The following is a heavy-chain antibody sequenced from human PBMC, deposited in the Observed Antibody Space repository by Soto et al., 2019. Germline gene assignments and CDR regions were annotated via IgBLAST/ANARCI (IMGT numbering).Heavy chain of an antibody. J-gene: IGHJ3*02. D-gene: IGHD3-22*01. V-gene: IGHV3-21*01. CDR2: ISSSSSYI. CDR3: ARDPYSSGLLEDAFDI. CDR1: GFTFSSYS. Sequence: EVQLVESGGGLVKPGGSLRLSCAASGFTFSSYSMNWVRQAPGKGLEWVSSISSSSSYIYYADSVKGRFTISRDNAKNSLYLQMNSLRAEDTAVYYCARDPYSSGLLEDAFDIWGQGTMVTVSS.